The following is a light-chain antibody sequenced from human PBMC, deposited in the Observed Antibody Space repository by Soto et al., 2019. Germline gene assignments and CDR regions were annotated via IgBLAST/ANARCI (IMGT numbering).Light chain of an antibody. V-gene: IGKV1-39*01. CDR1: QTTNNY. CDR3: HQTYHTPPT. Sequence: DIQLTQSPSSLSASVGDSVTTTFRASQTTNNYLYWYQQKPGKAPKLLIDTAASLHGGVPSRFTFTTSGTSFTLTISSLQPEDFATYYCHQTYHTPPTFGQGTKVDIK. J-gene: IGKJ1*01. CDR2: TAA.